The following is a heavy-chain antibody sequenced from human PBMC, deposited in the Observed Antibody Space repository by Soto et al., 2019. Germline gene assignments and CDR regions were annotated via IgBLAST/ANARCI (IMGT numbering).Heavy chain of an antibody. CDR1: GFTFSSYG. CDR3: AKMVRNYDFLHYYYYMDV. V-gene: IGHV3-30*18. J-gene: IGHJ6*03. D-gene: IGHD3-3*01. CDR2: ISYDGSNK. Sequence: QVQLVESGGGVVQPGRSLRLSGAASGFTFSSYGMHWVRQAPGKGLEWVAVISYDGSNKYYADSVKGRFTISRDNSKNTLYLQMNSLRAEDTAVYYCAKMVRNYDFLHYYYYMDVWGKGTTVTVSS.